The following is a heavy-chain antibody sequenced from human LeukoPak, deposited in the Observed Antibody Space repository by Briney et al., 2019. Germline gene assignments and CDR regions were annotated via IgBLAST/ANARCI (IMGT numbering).Heavy chain of an antibody. D-gene: IGHD3-9*01. CDR2: IWHDGSNK. CDR3: VRDLLTLPQKYFDS. V-gene: IGHV3-30*02. CDR1: GFTFGTYG. J-gene: IGHJ4*02. Sequence: GGSLRLSCAASGFTFGTYGMHWVRQALGKGLEWVAFIWHDGSNKYYGDSMKGRFTISRDNSKNTLYLQMSSLRAEDTAVYYCVRDLLTLPQKYFDSWGQGTLVSVSS.